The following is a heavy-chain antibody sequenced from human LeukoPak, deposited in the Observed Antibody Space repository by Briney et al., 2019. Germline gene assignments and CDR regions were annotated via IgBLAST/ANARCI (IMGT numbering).Heavy chain of an antibody. Sequence: PSETLSLTCTVSGGSVSSGSYYWSWIRQPPGKGLEWIGYIYYSGSTNYNPSLKSRVTISVATSKNQFPLKLSSVTAADTAVYYCAREGLYGDYVWSLDYWGQGTLVTVSS. J-gene: IGHJ4*02. D-gene: IGHD4-17*01. CDR2: IYYSGST. CDR1: GGSVSSGSYY. V-gene: IGHV4-61*01. CDR3: AREGLYGDYVWSLDY.